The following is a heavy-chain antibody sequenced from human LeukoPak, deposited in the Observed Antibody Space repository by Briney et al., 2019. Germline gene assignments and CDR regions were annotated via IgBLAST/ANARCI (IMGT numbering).Heavy chain of an antibody. Sequence: SQTLSLTCAISGDSVSSNSAAWNWIRQSPSRGLECLGRTYYRSKWYNDYAVSVRSRITINPDTSKNQFSLQLNSVTPEDTAVYYCARAYYYDSSGYYPSYYFDYWGQGTLVTVSS. V-gene: IGHV6-1*01. CDR3: ARAYYYDSSGYYPSYYFDY. D-gene: IGHD3-22*01. CDR1: GDSVSSNSAA. CDR2: TYYRSKWYN. J-gene: IGHJ4*02.